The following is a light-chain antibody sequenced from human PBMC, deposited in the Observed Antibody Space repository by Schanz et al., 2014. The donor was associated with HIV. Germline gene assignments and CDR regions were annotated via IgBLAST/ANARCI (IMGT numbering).Light chain of an antibody. CDR3: CSYAGTFVV. J-gene: IGLJ2*01. Sequence: QSALTQPASVSGSPGQSISISCTGSSSDIGGYKYVSWYQQHPDKAPKLVIFDVIKRPSGVPDRFSGSKSGNTASLTISGLQAEDEADYYCCSYAGTFVVFGGGTKLTVL. CDR2: DVI. CDR1: SSDIGGYKY. V-gene: IGLV2-14*03.